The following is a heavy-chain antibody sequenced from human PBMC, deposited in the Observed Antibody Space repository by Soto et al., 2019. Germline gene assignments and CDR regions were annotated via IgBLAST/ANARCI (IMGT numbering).Heavy chain of an antibody. Sequence: QGQLVESGGGVVQPGGSLRLSCAASGFIFSAYGIHWVRQAPGKGLAWVAIVWNDGINKYYADSVKGRFNSSRDNVKNTVDLQMNSLAVEDTVVYYWASWAYSNFLGCLDSWCQRTLVTASS. CDR2: VWNDGINK. V-gene: IGHV3-33*01. CDR3: ASWAYSNFLGCLDS. D-gene: IGHD3-16*01. J-gene: IGHJ5*01. CDR1: GFIFSAYG.